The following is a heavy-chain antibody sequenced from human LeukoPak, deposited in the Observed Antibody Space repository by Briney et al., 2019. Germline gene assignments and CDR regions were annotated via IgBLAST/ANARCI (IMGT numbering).Heavy chain of an antibody. CDR2: IIPIFGIA. CDR3: ARVKTGNYYDSSGYYY. Sequence: SVKVSCKASGGTFSSYAISWVRQAPGQGLEWMGRIIPIFGIANYAQKFQGRVTIAADKSTSTAYMELSSLRSEDTAVYYCARVKTGNYYDSSGYYYWGQGTLVTVSS. V-gene: IGHV1-69*04. D-gene: IGHD3-22*01. CDR1: GGTFSSYA. J-gene: IGHJ4*02.